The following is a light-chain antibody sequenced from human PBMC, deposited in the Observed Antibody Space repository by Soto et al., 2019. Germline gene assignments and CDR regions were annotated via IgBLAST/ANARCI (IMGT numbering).Light chain of an antibody. CDR2: DAS. Sequence: EIVLTQSPATLSLSPEERATLSCRASQSVSSYLAWYQHKPGQAPRLLIYDASNRATGIPARFSGSGSGTDFTLTISSLEPEDFAVYYSQQRSTWPPTFGQGTKVEIK. V-gene: IGKV3-11*01. CDR3: QQRSTWPPT. CDR1: QSVSSY. J-gene: IGKJ1*01.